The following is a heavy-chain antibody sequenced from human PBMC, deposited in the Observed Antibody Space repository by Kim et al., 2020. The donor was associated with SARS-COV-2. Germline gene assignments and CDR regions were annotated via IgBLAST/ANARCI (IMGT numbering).Heavy chain of an antibody. CDR3: ARGLAGYWGNYGSGSYYDY. CDR1: GGSISSYY. V-gene: IGHV4-59*01. Sequence: SETLSLTCTVSGGSISSYYWSWIRQPPGKGLEWIGYIYYSGSTNYNPSLKSRVTISVDTSKNQFSLKLSSVTAADTAVYYCARGLAGYWGNYGSGSYYDYWGQGTLVTVSS. CDR2: IYYSGST. D-gene: IGHD3-10*01. J-gene: IGHJ4*02.